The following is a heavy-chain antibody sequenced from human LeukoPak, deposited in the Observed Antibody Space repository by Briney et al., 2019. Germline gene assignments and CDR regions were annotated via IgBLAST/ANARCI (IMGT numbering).Heavy chain of an antibody. CDR1: GFTLSSYW. CDR2: IKQDGSEE. J-gene: IGHJ6*03. D-gene: IGHD3-10*01. CDR3: ARVPFGVTSYYYYMDV. Sequence: GGSLRLSCTASGFTLSSYWMTWVRQAPGKGLEWVANIKQDGSEEYYVDSLKGRFTISRDNGKNSLYLQLNSLRAEDTALYYCARVPFGVTSYYYYMDVWGKGTTVTISS. V-gene: IGHV3-7*01.